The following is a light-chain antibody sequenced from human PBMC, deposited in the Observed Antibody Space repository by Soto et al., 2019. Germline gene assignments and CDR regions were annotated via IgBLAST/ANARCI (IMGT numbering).Light chain of an antibody. V-gene: IGKV3-11*01. CDR2: DAS. CDR3: QQRSNWLFT. J-gene: IGKJ3*01. Sequence: EIVLTQSPATLSLSPGERATLSCRASQSVSSSLAWYQQKPGQAPRLLIYDASNRATGIPARFSGSGSGTDFTLTISSLEPEDFAVYYCQQRSNWLFTFGPGTKVAIK. CDR1: QSVSSS.